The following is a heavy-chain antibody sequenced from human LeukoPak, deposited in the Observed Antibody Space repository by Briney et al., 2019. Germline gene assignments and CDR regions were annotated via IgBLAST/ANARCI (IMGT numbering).Heavy chain of an antibody. D-gene: IGHD3/OR15-3a*01. V-gene: IGHV3-66*03. CDR2: IRDSGEA. CDR3: ARDRAANQDWVEFDP. Sequence: GGSLRLSCAVSGFRVSGYYMSWVRQAPGKGLEWVGLIRDSGEAFYADFARGRFAISRDESGNTLYLQMNSLRVEDTAVYFCARDRAANQDWVEFDPWGQGTPVIVSS. CDR1: GFRVSGYY. J-gene: IGHJ5*02.